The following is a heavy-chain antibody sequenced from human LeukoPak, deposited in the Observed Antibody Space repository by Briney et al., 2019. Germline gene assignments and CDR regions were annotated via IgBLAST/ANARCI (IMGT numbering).Heavy chain of an antibody. V-gene: IGHV3-20*04. Sequence: GGSLSLSCAASGFTFDDHGMSWVRQAPGKGLEWVSGINWNGGSRGYADSVKGRFTISRDNAKNSLYLQMNSLRADDTALYYCARDVGHVRGVVLGSDYWGQGILVTVSS. CDR3: ARDVGHVRGVVLGSDY. CDR1: GFTFDDHG. D-gene: IGHD3-10*02. J-gene: IGHJ4*02. CDR2: INWNGGSR.